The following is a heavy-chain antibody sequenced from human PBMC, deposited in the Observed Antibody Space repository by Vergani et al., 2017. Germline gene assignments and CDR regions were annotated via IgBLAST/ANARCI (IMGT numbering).Heavy chain of an antibody. Sequence: EVQLVQSGAEVKKPGESLKISCKGSGYSFTSYWIGWVGQMPGKGLEWMGIIYTGDSYTRYSPSFQGQVTISADKSISTAYLQWSSLKATDTAMYYCAGPYSSSSSFVPAWGQGTLVTVSS. V-gene: IGHV5-51*03. D-gene: IGHD6-6*01. CDR3: AGPYSSSSSFVPA. CDR2: IYTGDSYT. J-gene: IGHJ5*02. CDR1: GYSFTSYW.